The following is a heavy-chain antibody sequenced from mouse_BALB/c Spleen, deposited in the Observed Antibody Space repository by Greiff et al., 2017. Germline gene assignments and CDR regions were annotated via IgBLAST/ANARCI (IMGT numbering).Heavy chain of an antibody. Sequence: QVQLQQSGAELMKPGASVKISCKATGYSFSSYWIEWVKQRHGHGLEWIGEILPGSGSTNYNEKFKGKATFTEVTSSNTAYMQLSSLTSEDSAVYDSARTMITTRGFYYYAMDYWGQGTSVTVSS. CDR3: ARTMITTRGFYYYAMDY. CDR1: GYSFSSYW. J-gene: IGHJ4*01. D-gene: IGHD2-4*01. V-gene: IGHV1-9*01. CDR2: ILPGSGST.